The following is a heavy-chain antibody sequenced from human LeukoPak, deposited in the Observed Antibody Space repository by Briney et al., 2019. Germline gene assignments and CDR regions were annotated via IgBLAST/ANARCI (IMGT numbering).Heavy chain of an antibody. CDR2: ISSSGSTI. J-gene: IGHJ4*02. Sequence: TGGSLRLSCAASGFTFSSYEMNWVRQAPGKGLDWVSYISSSGSTIYYADSVKGRFTISRDNAKNSLYLQMNSLRAEDTAVYYCARAYYDSSGDYWGQGTLLTVSS. CDR1: GFTFSSYE. CDR3: ARAYYDSSGDY. D-gene: IGHD3-22*01. V-gene: IGHV3-48*03.